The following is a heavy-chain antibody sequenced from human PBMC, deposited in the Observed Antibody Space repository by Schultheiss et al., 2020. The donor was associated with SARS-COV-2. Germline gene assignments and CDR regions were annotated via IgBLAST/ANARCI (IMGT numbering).Heavy chain of an antibody. J-gene: IGHJ3*02. V-gene: IGHV4-59*01. Sequence: SETLSLTCTVSGGSISNNYWSWIRQPPGKGLEWIGYIYYSGSTNYNPSLKSRVTISVDTSKNQFSLKLSSVTAADTAVYYCATLGSERDAFDIWGKGTMVTVSS. CDR3: ATLGSERDAFDI. CDR1: GGSISNNY. CDR2: IYYSGST. D-gene: IGHD1-1*01.